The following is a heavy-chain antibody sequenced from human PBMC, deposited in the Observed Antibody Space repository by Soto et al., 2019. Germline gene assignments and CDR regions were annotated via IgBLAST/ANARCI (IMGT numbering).Heavy chain of an antibody. V-gene: IGHV3-48*03. D-gene: IGHD3-10*01. CDR3: ARNPGADYYYYYMDV. CDR1: GFTFSSYE. Sequence: GGSLRLSCAASGFTFSSYEMNWVRQAPGKGLEWVSYISSSGSTIYYADSVKGRFTISRDNAKNSLYLQMNSLRAEDTAVYYCARNPGADYYYYYMDVWGKGTTVTVSS. CDR2: ISSSGSTI. J-gene: IGHJ6*03.